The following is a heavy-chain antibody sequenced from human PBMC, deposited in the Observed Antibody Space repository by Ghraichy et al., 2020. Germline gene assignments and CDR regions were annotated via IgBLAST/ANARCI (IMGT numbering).Heavy chain of an antibody. D-gene: IGHD2-21*01. CDR2: INSDSRTI. CDR1: GFSFSSSD. CDR3: ARDFSEFQYNWVDP. Sequence: GWSLRLSCAASGFSFSSSDMNWVRQAPGKGPEWISYINSDSRTIYYADSVKGRFTISRDNAKNSLWLQMTSLRAEDTAVYYCARDFSEFQYNWVDPWGQGTLVTISS. J-gene: IGHJ5*02. V-gene: IGHV3-48*01.